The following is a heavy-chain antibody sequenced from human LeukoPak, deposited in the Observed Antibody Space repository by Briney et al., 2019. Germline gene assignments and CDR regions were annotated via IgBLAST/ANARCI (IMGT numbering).Heavy chain of an antibody. D-gene: IGHD2-8*01. Sequence: SETLSLTCTVSGGSISHNYWTWIRQSAGKGLEWIGRIYGTGVTNYNPSLKSRVTISVGKSKNQFSVTLSSVTAADTAVYYCARTPPYADSYHFDSWGQGLLVTVSS. J-gene: IGHJ4*02. CDR1: GGSISHNY. V-gene: IGHV4-4*07. CDR3: ARTPPYADSYHFDS. CDR2: IYGTGVT.